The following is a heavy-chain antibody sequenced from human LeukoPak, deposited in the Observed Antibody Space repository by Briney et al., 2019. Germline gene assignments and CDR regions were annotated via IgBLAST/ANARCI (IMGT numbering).Heavy chain of an antibody. D-gene: IGHD2-15*01. J-gene: IGHJ4*02. V-gene: IGHV1-69*01. CDR2: IIPIFGTA. CDR3: ARSRGSCYSCGDY. CDR1: GGTFSRYA. Sequence: SVKVSCKASGGTFSRYAINWVRQAPGQGLEWMGGIIPIFGTANYAQKFQGRVMITADESTSTAYMELSSLRSEDTAVYYCARSRGSCYSCGDYWGQGTLVTVSS.